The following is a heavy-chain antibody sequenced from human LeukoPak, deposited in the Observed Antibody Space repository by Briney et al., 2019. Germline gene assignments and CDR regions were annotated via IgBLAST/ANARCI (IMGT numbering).Heavy chain of an antibody. J-gene: IGHJ4*02. CDR1: GGSISSYY. V-gene: IGHV4-59*08. CDR3: ARGVEMATMGGFDY. CDR2: IYYSGST. Sequence: SETLSLTCTVSGGSISSYYWSWIRQPPGKGLEWIGYIYYSGSTNYNPSLKSRVSISVDTSKNQFSLKLNSVTAADTAVFYCARGVEMATMGGFDYWGQGTLVTVSS. D-gene: IGHD5-24*01.